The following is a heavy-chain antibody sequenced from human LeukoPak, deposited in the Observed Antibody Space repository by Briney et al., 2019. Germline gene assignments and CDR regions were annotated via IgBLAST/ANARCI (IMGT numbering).Heavy chain of an antibody. CDR2: INSSSSTI. Sequence: GGSLRLSCAASGFTFSSYSMNWVRQAPGKGLEWVSYINSSSSTIYCADSVKGRFTISRDNAKNSLYLQMNSLRAEDTAVYYCARDKGSCSSTSCYPFHYYGMDVWGQGTTVTVSS. D-gene: IGHD2-2*01. J-gene: IGHJ6*02. CDR1: GFTFSSYS. CDR3: ARDKGSCSSTSCYPFHYYGMDV. V-gene: IGHV3-48*01.